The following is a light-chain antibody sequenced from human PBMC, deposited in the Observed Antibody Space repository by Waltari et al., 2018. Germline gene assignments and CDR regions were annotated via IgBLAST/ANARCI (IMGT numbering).Light chain of an antibody. CDR1: QYIDF. CDR2: SAS. Sequence: EIVLTQSPGTLSLSPGDTATLSCRATQYIDFLAWYQQKPGQPPRLLIFSASTRATGIPDRFSGRGFGTDFTLTISRLEPEDFAVYYCQYYGDSPNTFGQETKL. V-gene: IGKV3-20*01. CDR3: QYYGDSPNT. J-gene: IGKJ2*01.